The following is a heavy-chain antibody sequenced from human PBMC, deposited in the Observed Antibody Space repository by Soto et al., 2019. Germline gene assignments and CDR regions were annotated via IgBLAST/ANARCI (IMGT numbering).Heavy chain of an antibody. CDR2: IDPSDSYT. J-gene: IGHJ5*01. D-gene: IGHD2-2*02. Sequence: GQSLKISCKGSGYSFTGYWITCVRQMPGKGLEWMGKIDPSDSYTDYSPSFQGHVTISADKSISTAYLQWSSLKASDTAVYYCARHTPPRISRDVKRVNWLNSWGQGRLGAVSS. V-gene: IGHV5-10-1*01. CDR1: GYSFTGYW. CDR3: ARHTPPRISRDVKRVNWLNS.